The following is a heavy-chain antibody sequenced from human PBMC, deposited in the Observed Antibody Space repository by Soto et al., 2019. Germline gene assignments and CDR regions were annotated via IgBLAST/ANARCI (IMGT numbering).Heavy chain of an antibody. CDR3: ARMDRSGWFDP. D-gene: IGHD2-15*01. CDR1: GGSISSYY. Sequence: SETLSLTCTVSGGSISSYYWSWIRQPPGKGLEWIGYIYYSGSTNYNPSLKSRVTISVDTSKNQFSLKLSSVTAADTAVYYWARMDRSGWFDPWGQGTLVTVSS. J-gene: IGHJ5*02. V-gene: IGHV4-59*01. CDR2: IYYSGST.